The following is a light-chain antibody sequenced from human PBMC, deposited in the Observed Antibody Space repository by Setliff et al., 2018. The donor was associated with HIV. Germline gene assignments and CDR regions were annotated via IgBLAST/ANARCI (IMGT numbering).Light chain of an antibody. V-gene: IGLV2-14*01. J-gene: IGLJ1*01. CDR2: EVT. CDR3: SSYTSSSTPV. Sequence: QSALAQPASVSGSPGQSITISCTGTSSDVGAYIYVSWYQQHPGKAPKLMIYEVTHRPSGVSNRFSGSKSGNTASLTISGLQPEDEADYYCSSYTSSSTPVFGTGTK. CDR1: SSDVGAYIY.